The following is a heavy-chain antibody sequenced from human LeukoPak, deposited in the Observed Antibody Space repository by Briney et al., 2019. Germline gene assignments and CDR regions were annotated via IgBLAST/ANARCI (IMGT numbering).Heavy chain of an antibody. D-gene: IGHD1-14*01. Sequence: GSSLRLSCAASGFTFSRNVMHWVRQAPGKGLEWVALISYDGNNKFYADSVKGRFTISRDNSRNTLYLQMNSLRGEDAAVYSCARGGVPTGPYYYFYYMDVWGKGTAVTVSS. J-gene: IGHJ6*03. V-gene: IGHV3-30*01. CDR3: ARGGVPTGPYYYFYYMDV. CDR1: GFTFSRNV. CDR2: ISYDGNNK.